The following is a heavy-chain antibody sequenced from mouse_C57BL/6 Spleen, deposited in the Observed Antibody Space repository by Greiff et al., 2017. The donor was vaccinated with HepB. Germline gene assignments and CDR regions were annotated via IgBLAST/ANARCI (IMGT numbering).Heavy chain of an antibody. Sequence: VQLQQSGAELVRPGTSVKVSCKASGYAFTNYLIEWVKQRPGQGLEWIGVINPGSGGTNYNEKFKGKATLTADKSSSTAYMQLSSLTSEDSAVYFCARYNDGYFDYWGQGTTLTVSS. J-gene: IGHJ2*01. CDR2: INPGSGGT. CDR3: ARYNDGYFDY. D-gene: IGHD2-3*01. CDR1: GYAFTNYL. V-gene: IGHV1-54*01.